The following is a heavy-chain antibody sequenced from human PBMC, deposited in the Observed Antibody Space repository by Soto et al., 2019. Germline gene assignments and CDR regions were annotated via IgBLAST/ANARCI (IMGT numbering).Heavy chain of an antibody. J-gene: IGHJ4*02. CDR2: INPNSGGT. Sequence: ASVKVSCKASGYTFTGYYMHWVRQAPGQGLEWMGWINPNSGGTNYAQKFQGCVTMTRDTSISTAYMELSRLRSDDTAVYYCARVVESESTWSSSFDYWGQGTLVTVSS. CDR3: ARVVESESTWSSSFDY. V-gene: IGHV1-2*04. CDR1: GYTFTGYY. D-gene: IGHD6-6*01.